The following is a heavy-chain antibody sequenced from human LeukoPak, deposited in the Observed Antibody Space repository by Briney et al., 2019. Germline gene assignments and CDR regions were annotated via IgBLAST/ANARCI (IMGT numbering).Heavy chain of an antibody. J-gene: IGHJ3*02. Sequence: GGSLRLSCAVSGFTFSSYEMNWVRQAPGKGLEWVSAINGNGGITYYADSVTGRFTISRDNSKNTLYLQMNSLRAEDTAVYYCAKPDVYYGSGSGAFDIWGQGTMVTVSS. CDR2: INGNGGIT. CDR1: GFTFSSYE. V-gene: IGHV3-23*01. CDR3: AKPDVYYGSGSGAFDI. D-gene: IGHD3-10*01.